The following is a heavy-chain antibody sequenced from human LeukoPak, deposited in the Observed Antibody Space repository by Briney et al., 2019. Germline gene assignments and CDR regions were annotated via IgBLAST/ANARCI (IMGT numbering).Heavy chain of an antibody. Sequence: GGSLRLSCAASGFTFSSYSMNWVRQAPGKGLEWVSYISSSSSTIYYADSVKGRFTISRDNAKNSLYLQMNSLRAEDTAVYYCARGRNWGSDYFDYWGQGTLVTVSS. CDR3: ARGRNWGSDYFDY. J-gene: IGHJ4*02. CDR2: ISSSSSTI. D-gene: IGHD7-27*01. V-gene: IGHV3-48*04. CDR1: GFTFSSYS.